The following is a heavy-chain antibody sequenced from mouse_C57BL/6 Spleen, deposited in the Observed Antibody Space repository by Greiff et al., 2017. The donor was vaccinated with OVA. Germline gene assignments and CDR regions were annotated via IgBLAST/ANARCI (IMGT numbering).Heavy chain of an antibody. Sequence: QVQLQQPGAELVKPGASVKMSCKASGYTFTSYWITWVKQRPGQGLEWIGDIYPGSGSTNSNEKFKSKATLTVDTSSSTAYMQLSSLTSEDSAVYYCARDGSIYAMDYWGQGTSVTVSS. CDR1: GYTFTSYW. CDR2: IYPGSGST. D-gene: IGHD1-1*01. J-gene: IGHJ4*01. V-gene: IGHV1-55*01. CDR3: ARDGSIYAMDY.